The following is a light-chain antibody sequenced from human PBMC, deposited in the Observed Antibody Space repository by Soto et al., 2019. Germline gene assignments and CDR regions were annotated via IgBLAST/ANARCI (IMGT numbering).Light chain of an antibody. CDR1: QSVTTN. Sequence: ETVMTQSPATLSVSPGERATLSCRASQSVTTNLAWYQQKPGQAPRLLIYGASTRATGIPARFSGSGSGTEFTLTISSLQSEDSALYFCQQYNNWPPITFGQGTRLEIK. V-gene: IGKV3-15*01. CDR2: GAS. CDR3: QQYNNWPPIT. J-gene: IGKJ5*01.